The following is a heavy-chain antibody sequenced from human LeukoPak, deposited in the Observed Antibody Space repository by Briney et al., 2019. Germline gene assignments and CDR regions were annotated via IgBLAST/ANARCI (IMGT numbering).Heavy chain of an antibody. D-gene: IGHD3-22*01. CDR1: GFTFSSYS. Sequence: PGGSLRLSCAASGFTFSSYSMNWVRQAPGKGLEWVSYISGSSSTIYYADSVKGRFTISRDNAKNSLYLQMNSLRGEDTAVYYCARRYYASSGYQHFDYWGQGTLVTVSS. V-gene: IGHV3-48*01. CDR3: ARRYYASSGYQHFDY. CDR2: ISGSSSTI. J-gene: IGHJ4*02.